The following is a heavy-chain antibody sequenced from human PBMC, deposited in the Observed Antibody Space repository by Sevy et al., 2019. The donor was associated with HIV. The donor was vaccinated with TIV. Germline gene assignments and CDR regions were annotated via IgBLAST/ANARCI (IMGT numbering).Heavy chain of an antibody. CDR3: AKKMGGGSGMAFLVDF. J-gene: IGHJ4*02. Sequence: GGSLRLSCAASGFTFNSFAMDWVRQAPGKGLDWISVISGTGDYTYYAYSVKGRFTISRDNSKNTLFLQMNSLRAEDTAIFYCAKKMGGGSGMAFLVDFWGQGTLVTVSS. CDR2: ISGTGDYT. V-gene: IGHV3-23*01. CDR1: GFTFNSFA. D-gene: IGHD5-18*01.